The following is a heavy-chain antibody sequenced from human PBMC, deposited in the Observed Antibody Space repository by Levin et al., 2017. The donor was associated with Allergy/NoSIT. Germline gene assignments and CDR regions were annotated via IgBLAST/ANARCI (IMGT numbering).Heavy chain of an antibody. D-gene: IGHD6-19*01. V-gene: IGHV4-39*01. Sequence: SQTLSLTCTVSGASISTSSYHWGWFRQPPRQGLEWIGSIYYSGSTYYNPPLKSRVTISVDTSKNQFSLKLSSVTAADTAVYYCARHKKSGSGWIYYLDYWGQGALVTVSS. CDR2: IYYSGST. CDR3: ARHKKSGSGWIYYLDY. J-gene: IGHJ4*02. CDR1: GASISTSSYH.